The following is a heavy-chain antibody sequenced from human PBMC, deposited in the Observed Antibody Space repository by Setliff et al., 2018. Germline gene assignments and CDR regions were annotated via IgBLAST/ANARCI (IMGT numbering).Heavy chain of an antibody. CDR2: IRYDGSTYI. V-gene: IGHV3-30*02. CDR1: GFIFSNYG. CDR3: ARFACNGGSCYLSASDY. D-gene: IGHD2-15*01. Sequence: AGGSLRLSCAASGFIFSNYGMYWVRQAPGKGLEWVAFIRYDGSTYIYYADSVKGRFTISRDNANNSLYLQMNSLRAEDTAMYYCARFACNGGSCYLSASDYWGQGTLVTVSS. J-gene: IGHJ4*02.